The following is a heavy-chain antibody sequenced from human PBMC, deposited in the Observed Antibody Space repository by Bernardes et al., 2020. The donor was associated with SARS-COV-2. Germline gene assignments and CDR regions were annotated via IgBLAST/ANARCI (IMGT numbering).Heavy chain of an antibody. CDR1: GGSINSYY. J-gene: IGHJ4*02. D-gene: IGHD3-10*01. CDR3: ARAPYGSGSRLDY. V-gene: IGHV4-59*01. CDR2: IYYTGST. Sequence: SETLSLTCTVSGGSINSYYWSWIRQPPGRGLEWIWYIYYTGSTNYNPSLQSRVTISVDTSKTQFSLKLSSVTAADTAVYYCARAPYGSGSRLDYWGQGTLVTVSS.